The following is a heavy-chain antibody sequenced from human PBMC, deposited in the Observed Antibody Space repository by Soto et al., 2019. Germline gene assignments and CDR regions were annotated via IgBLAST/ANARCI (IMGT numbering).Heavy chain of an antibody. J-gene: IGHJ4*02. CDR2: INHSGST. CDR3: ARGRRGAAAGRCYFDY. Sequence: SETLSLTCAVYGWSFSGYYWSWIRQPPGKGLEWIGEINHSGSTNYNPSLKSRVTISVDTSKNQFSLKLSSVTAADTAVYYCARGRRGAAAGRCYFDYWGQGTLVTVSS. D-gene: IGHD6-13*01. CDR1: GWSFSGYY. V-gene: IGHV4-34*01.